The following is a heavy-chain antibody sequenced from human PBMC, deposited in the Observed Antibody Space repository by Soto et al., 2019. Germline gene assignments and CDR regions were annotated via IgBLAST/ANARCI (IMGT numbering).Heavy chain of an antibody. V-gene: IGHV3-21*01. D-gene: IGHD3-22*01. CDR1: GFTFSSYS. Sequence: PGGSLRLSCAASGFTFSSYSMNWVRQAPGKXLEWVSSISSSSSYIYYADSVKGRFTISRDNAKNSLYLQMNSLRAEDTAVYYCARELGYYDSSGYVGLDYWGQGTLVTVSS. CDR3: ARELGYYDSSGYVGLDY. CDR2: ISSSSSYI. J-gene: IGHJ4*02.